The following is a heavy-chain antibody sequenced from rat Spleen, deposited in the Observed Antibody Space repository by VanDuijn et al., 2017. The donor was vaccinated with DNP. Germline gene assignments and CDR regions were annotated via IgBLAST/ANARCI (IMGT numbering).Heavy chain of an antibody. CDR2: ISYSGRT. V-gene: IGHV3-1*01. CDR3: AREVIVRSTFSH. J-gene: IGHJ2*01. D-gene: IGHD4-3*01. CDR1: GYSITSNY. Sequence: EVQLQESGPGLVKPSQSLSLTCSVTGYSITSNYWGWIRQFPGNKVEYIGHISYSGRTNFNPSLESRISITRDTSKNQFFLQLRSMTAEDTATYYCAREVIVRSTFSHWGQGVMVTVSS.